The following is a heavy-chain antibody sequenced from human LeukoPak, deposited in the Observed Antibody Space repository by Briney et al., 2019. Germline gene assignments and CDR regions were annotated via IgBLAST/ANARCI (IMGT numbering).Heavy chain of an antibody. CDR1: GFTFSTYV. V-gene: IGHV3-23*01. D-gene: IGHD3-9*01. CDR2: ISVGAEYI. CDR3: ASGPPLLKYFEY. Sequence: GGSLRLSCAASGFTFSTYVMNWFRQAPGKGLEWVSTISVGAEYIFYADSVKGRFTISRDDSNNALYLQMHSLRAEDTALYYCASGPPLLKYFEYWGQGTLVTVSS. J-gene: IGHJ4*02.